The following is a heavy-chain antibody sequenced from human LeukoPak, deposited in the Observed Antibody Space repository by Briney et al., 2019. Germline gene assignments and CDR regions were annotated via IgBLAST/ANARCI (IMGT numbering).Heavy chain of an antibody. CDR1: GGSISSSSYY. CDR3: ARARTTAPADLFFDY. J-gene: IGHJ4*02. V-gene: IGHV4-39*07. Sequence: SETLSLTCTVSGGSISSSSYYWGWIRQPPGKGLGWIGSIYYSGSTYYNPSLKSRVTISVDTSKNQFSLKLSSVTAADTAVYYCARARTTAPADLFFDYWGQGTLVTVSS. D-gene: IGHD4-17*01. CDR2: IYYSGST.